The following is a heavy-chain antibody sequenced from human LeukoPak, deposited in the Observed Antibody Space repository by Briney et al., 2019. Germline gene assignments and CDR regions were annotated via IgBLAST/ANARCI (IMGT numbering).Heavy chain of an antibody. CDR1: GFTFSTYS. Sequence: GRSLRLSCVASGFTFSTYSMYWVRQAPGKGLECVAVISSDGNNKSYADSVKGRFTISRDNSKNTLYVQVNSLGTEDTAAYYCAKGSYYDSSGSFYFDYWGQGTLVTVSS. CDR3: AKGSYYDSSGSFYFDY. CDR2: ISSDGNNK. J-gene: IGHJ4*02. D-gene: IGHD3-22*01. V-gene: IGHV3-30*04.